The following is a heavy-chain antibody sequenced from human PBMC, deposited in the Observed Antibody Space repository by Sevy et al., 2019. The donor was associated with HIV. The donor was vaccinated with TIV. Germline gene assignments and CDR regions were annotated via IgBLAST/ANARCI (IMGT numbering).Heavy chain of an antibody. CDR2: LSFGCGEI. V-gene: IGHV3-23*01. Sequence: GGSLRLSCAASGFTFSKYSMSWVRQPPGKGLGWVSTLSFGCGEINYADSVKGRFTISRENSKGSVYLQMNNLRPEDTAVYYCAREGCTKPHDYWGQGTLVTVSS. CDR1: GFTFSKYS. D-gene: IGHD2-8*01. J-gene: IGHJ4*02. CDR3: AREGCTKPHDY.